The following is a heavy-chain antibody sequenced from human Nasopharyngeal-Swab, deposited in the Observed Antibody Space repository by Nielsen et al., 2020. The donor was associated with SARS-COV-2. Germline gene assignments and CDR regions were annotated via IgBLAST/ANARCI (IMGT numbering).Heavy chain of an antibody. J-gene: IGHJ4*02. CDR3: AKSKAVAGYYDY. D-gene: IGHD6-19*01. CDR1: GFTFSSYA. CDR2: IYSGGSST. Sequence: GESLKISCAASGFTFSSYAMSWVRQAPGKGLEWVSVIYSGGSSTYYADSVKGRFTISRDNSKNTLYLQMNSLRAEDTAVYYCAKSKAVAGYYDYWGQGTLVTVSS. V-gene: IGHV3-23*03.